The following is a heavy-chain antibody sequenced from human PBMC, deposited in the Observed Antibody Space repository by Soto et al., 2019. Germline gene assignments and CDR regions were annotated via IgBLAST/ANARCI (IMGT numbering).Heavy chain of an antibody. V-gene: IGHV1-46*03. CDR2: INPSGGST. Sequence: QVQLVQSGAEVKKPGASVKVSCKASGYTFTSYYMHWVRQAPGQGLEWMGIINPSGGSTSYAQKFQGRVTMTRDTSTSTVYMELSSLRSEDTAVYYCTRGEDIGGYDILTGYSGHGAAGDYWGQGTLVTVSS. CDR1: GYTFTSYY. D-gene: IGHD3-9*01. CDR3: TRGEDIGGYDILTGYSGHGAAGDY. J-gene: IGHJ4*02.